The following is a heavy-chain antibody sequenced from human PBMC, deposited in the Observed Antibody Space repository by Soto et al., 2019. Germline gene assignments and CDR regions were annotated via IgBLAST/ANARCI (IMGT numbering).Heavy chain of an antibody. CDR3: ARWWSGSRQGFDP. CDR2: IYYSGST. V-gene: IGHV4-31*03. Sequence: QVQLQESGPGLVKPSQTLSLTCTVSGGSISSGDYYWSWIRQHPGKGLEWIGYIYYSGSTYYNPSLKSRVTISVDTSKTQFPLTLSSVTAADTAVYYCARWWSGSRQGFDPWGQGTLVTVSS. D-gene: IGHD3-3*01. CDR1: GGSISSGDYY. J-gene: IGHJ5*02.